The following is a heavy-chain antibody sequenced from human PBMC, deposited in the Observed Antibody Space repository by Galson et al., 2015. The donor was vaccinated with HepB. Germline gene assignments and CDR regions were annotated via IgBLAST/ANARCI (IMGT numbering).Heavy chain of an antibody. Sequence: SVKVSCKVSGYTLTEFSMNWVRQAPGQGLEWMGGFDPEDGETIYAQKFQGRVTMTEDTSTDTAYMELSSLRSEDTAVYYCATDLASMVRGVVEAFDIWGQGTMVTVSS. CDR3: ATDLASMVRGVVEAFDI. D-gene: IGHD3-10*01. J-gene: IGHJ3*02. CDR2: FDPEDGET. V-gene: IGHV1-24*01. CDR1: GYTLTEFS.